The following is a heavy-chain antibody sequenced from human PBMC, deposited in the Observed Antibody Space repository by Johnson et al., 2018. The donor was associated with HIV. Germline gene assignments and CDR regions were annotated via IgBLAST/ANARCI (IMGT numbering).Heavy chain of an antibody. CDR3: QGDSGSDHGNDAFDI. CDR1: GFTFSSYA. V-gene: IGHV3-20*04. D-gene: IGHD1-26*01. CDR2: INWNGGRT. Sequence: VQLVESGGGLVQPGGSLRLSCAASGFTFSSYAMSWVRQAPGKGLEWVSGINWNGGRTGYADSVKGRFTISRDNALNSLYLQMNSLRVEDTALYYCQGDSGSDHGNDAFDIWGQGTMVTVSS. J-gene: IGHJ3*02.